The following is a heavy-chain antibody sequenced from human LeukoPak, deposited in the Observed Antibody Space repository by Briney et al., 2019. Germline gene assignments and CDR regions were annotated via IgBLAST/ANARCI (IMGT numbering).Heavy chain of an antibody. CDR3: ARDFPTVTKAGGVY. D-gene: IGHD4-17*01. CDR1: GYTFTSYG. CDR2: ISAYNGNT. Sequence: GASVKVSCKASGYTFTSYGITWVRQAPGQGLEWMGWISAYNGNTNYTQKFQGRVTMTTDTSTGTAYMELRSLRSDDTAVYYCARDFPTVTKAGGVYWGQGTLVTVSS. J-gene: IGHJ4*02. V-gene: IGHV1-18*01.